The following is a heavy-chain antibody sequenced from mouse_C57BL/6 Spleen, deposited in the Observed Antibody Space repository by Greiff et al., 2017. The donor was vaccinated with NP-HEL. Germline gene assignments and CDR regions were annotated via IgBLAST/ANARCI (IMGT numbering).Heavy chain of an antibody. Sequence: EVKLLESGAELVKPGASVKLSCTASGFNIKDYYMHWVKQRTEQGLEWIGRIDPEDGETKYAPKFQGKATITADTSSKTAYLQLSSLTSEDTAVYYCAPKCSGYGYAMDYWGQGTSVTVSS. CDR3: APKCSGYGYAMDY. CDR2: IDPEDGET. CDR1: GFNIKDYY. D-gene: IGHD3-2*02. V-gene: IGHV14-2*01. J-gene: IGHJ4*01.